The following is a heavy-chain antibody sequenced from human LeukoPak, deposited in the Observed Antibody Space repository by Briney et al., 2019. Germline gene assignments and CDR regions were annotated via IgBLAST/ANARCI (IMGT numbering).Heavy chain of an antibody. CDR1: GFTFSSSA. Sequence: GGSLRLSCAASGFTFSSSAMGWVRRAPQKGLEWVSVISTSGDVTFYAASVKGRFTISRDNSKNTLYLQMNSLRVEDTAIYYCAKGGSGSYYDRFDYWGQGTLVTVSS. D-gene: IGHD1-26*01. CDR2: ISTSGDVT. J-gene: IGHJ4*02. CDR3: AKGGSGSYYDRFDY. V-gene: IGHV3-23*01.